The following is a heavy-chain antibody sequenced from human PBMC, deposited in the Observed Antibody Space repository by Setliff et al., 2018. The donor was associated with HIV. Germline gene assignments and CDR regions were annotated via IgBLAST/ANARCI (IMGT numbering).Heavy chain of an antibody. Sequence: ASVKVSCKVSGDTLSELSMHWVRQAPGKGLEWMGGFDPEDGDTMYAQKFQERVTITRDMSTSTAYMELSSLRSEDTAVYYCAADPFHSSSWPYYNYYGMDVWGQGTTVTVSS. CDR2: FDPEDGDT. V-gene: IGHV1-24*01. CDR3: AADPFHSSSWPYYNYYGMDV. CDR1: GDTLSELS. D-gene: IGHD6-13*01. J-gene: IGHJ6*02.